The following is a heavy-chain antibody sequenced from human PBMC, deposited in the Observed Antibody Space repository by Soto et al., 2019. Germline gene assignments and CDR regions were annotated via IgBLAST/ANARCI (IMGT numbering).Heavy chain of an antibody. J-gene: IGHJ4*02. V-gene: IGHV4-59*08. CDR2: IYYSGTT. D-gene: IGHD6-19*01. CDR1: GGSISTYY. Sequence: SETLSLSCTVSGGSISTYYWSWIRQPPGKGLEWIGYIYYSGTTNYNPSLKSRVTISVDTSKNQFSLTLSSVTAADSAVYYCARYSSGWPYYFDYWGRGTLVTVSS. CDR3: ARYSSGWPYYFDY.